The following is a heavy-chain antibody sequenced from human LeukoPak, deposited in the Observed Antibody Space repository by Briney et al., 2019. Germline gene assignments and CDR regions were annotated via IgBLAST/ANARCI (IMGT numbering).Heavy chain of an antibody. CDR2: ISGRGGST. J-gene: IGHJ4*02. D-gene: IGHD4-17*01. V-gene: IGHV3-23*01. CDR1: GFTFSSYA. Sequence: GGSLRLSCAASGFTFSSYAMSWVRQAPGKGLEWVSAISGRGGSTSYADSVKGRFTISTDNSKNTLYLQMNGLRAEDTAVYYCAKPQIYGDYDLTYFDYWGQGTLVTVSS. CDR3: AKPQIYGDYDLTYFDY.